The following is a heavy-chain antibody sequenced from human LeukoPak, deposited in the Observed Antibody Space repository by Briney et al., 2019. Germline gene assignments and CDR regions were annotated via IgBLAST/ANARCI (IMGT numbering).Heavy chain of an antibody. V-gene: IGHV3-7*01. CDR1: GFIFSTYC. D-gene: IGHD1-26*01. CDR3: TAGGATSFDY. J-gene: IGHJ4*02. Sequence: SGGSLRLSCAASGFIFSTYCMSWVRQAPGKGLEWVANIKQDGSEKYYVDSVKGRFTISRDNAKNSLFLHMNSLRAEDTAVYYCTAGGATSFDYWGQGTLVTVSS. CDR2: IKQDGSEK.